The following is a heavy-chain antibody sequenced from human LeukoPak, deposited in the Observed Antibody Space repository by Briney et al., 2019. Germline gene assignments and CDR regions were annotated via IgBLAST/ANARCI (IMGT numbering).Heavy chain of an antibody. CDR1: GYTFTGYY. J-gene: IGHJ5*02. Sequence: ASVKVSCKASGYTFTGYYMHWVRQAPGQGLEWMGWINPNSGGTNYAQKFQGRVTMTRDTSISTAYMELSRLRSDDTAVYYCARDPFPCGGSCYYSMIWFDPWGQGTLVTVSS. CDR2: INPNSGGT. CDR3: ARDPFPCGGSCYYSMIWFDP. V-gene: IGHV1-2*02. D-gene: IGHD2-15*01.